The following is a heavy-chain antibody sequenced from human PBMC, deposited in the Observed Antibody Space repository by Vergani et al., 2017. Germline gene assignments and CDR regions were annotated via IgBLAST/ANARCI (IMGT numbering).Heavy chain of an antibody. CDR1: GGSFSGYY. V-gene: IGHV4-34*01. CDR2: INHSRST. Sequence: QVQLQQWGAGLLKPSETLSLTCAVYGGSFSGYYWSWIRQPPVTGLEWMGEINHSRSTNYNPSLKSRVTISVDTAKNQFSLKLSSVTAADTDVYYCAREQGSYSSSWAYYYYGMDVWGQGITVTVSS. J-gene: IGHJ6*02. CDR3: AREQGSYSSSWAYYYYGMDV. D-gene: IGHD6-13*01.